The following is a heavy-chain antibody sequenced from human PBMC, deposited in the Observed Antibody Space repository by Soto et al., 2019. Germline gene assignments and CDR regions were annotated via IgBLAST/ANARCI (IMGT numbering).Heavy chain of an antibody. D-gene: IGHD3-22*01. CDR1: GYSFISYW. J-gene: IGHJ4*02. Sequence: GVSLKISCKGSGYSFISYWIGWVRQMPGKGLEWMGIIYPGDSDTRYSPSFQGQVTISADKSISTAYLQWSSLKASDTAMYYCARQPSYYDSSGYLVPQIDYWGQGTLVTVSS. CDR2: IYPGDSDT. V-gene: IGHV5-51*01. CDR3: ARQPSYYDSSGYLVPQIDY.